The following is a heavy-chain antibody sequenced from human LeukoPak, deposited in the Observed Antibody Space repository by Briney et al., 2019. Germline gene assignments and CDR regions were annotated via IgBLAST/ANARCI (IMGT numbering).Heavy chain of an antibody. CDR3: ARGQLISGYDAFDI. V-gene: IGHV4-4*07. D-gene: IGHD3-22*01. CDR2: IYTSGST. Sequence: SETLSLTCTVSGGSISSYYWSWIRQPAGKGLEWIGRIYTSGSTNYNPSLKSRVTMSVDTSKNQFSLKLSSVTAADTAVYYCARGQLISGYDAFDIWGQGTMVTVSS. CDR1: GGSISSYY. J-gene: IGHJ3*02.